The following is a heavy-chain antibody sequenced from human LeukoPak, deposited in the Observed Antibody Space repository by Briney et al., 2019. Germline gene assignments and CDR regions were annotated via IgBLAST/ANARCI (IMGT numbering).Heavy chain of an antibody. CDR3: ARDDRQTNYYYYYGMDV. V-gene: IGHV3-66*01. CDR1: GFTVSSNY. CDR2: IYSGGST. J-gene: IGHJ6*02. D-gene: IGHD1-7*01. Sequence: GGSLRLSCAASGFTVSSNYMSWVRQAPGKGLERVSVIYSGGSTYYADSVKGRFTISRDNSKNTLYLQMNSLRAEDTAVYYCARDDRQTNYYYYYGMDVWGQGTTVTVSS.